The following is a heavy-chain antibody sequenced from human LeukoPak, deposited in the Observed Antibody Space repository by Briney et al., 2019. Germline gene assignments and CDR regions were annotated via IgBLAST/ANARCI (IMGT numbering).Heavy chain of an antibody. Sequence: PSETLSLTCTVSGGSFISDHWSWIRQPAGKGLEWIGRIYTSGSTNYNPSLKSRVTMSIDTSKNQFSLKLSSVTAADTAVYYCARGQYGELYFQHWGQGTLVTVSS. CDR1: GGSFISDH. CDR3: ARGQYGELYFQH. D-gene: IGHD4-17*01. V-gene: IGHV4-4*07. CDR2: IYTSGST. J-gene: IGHJ1*01.